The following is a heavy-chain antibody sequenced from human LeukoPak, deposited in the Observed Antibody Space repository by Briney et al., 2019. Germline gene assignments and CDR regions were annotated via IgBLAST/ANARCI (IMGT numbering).Heavy chain of an antibody. J-gene: IGHJ4*02. CDR2: IYPGGSDT. D-gene: IGHD6-13*01. Sequence: GESLQISCKGSGYSFTSYWIGWVRQMPGKGLEWMGIIYPGGSDTRYSPSFQGQVTISADKSISTAYLQWSSLKASDTAMYYCARRLRGSSWYLDYWGQGTLVTVSS. CDR3: ARRLRGSSWYLDY. CDR1: GYSFTSYW. V-gene: IGHV5-51*01.